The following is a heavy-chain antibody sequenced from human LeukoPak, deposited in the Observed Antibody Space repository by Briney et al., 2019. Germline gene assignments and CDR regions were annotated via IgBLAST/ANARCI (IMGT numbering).Heavy chain of an antibody. J-gene: IGHJ2*01. V-gene: IGHV4-38-2*02. D-gene: IGHD3-22*01. Sequence: PSETLSLICTVSGYSISYGYYWGWIRQPPGKGLEWIGSLYHSGSTNYNPSLKSRVTISVDTSKNQFSLKLSSVTAADTAVYYCARFAGSPPYYDSSGYYYDAPYWYFDLWGRGTLVTVSS. CDR1: GYSISYGYY. CDR2: LYHSGST. CDR3: ARFAGSPPYYDSSGYYYDAPYWYFDL.